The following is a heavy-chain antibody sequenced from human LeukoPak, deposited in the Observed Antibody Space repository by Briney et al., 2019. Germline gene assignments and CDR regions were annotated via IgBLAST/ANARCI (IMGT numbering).Heavy chain of an antibody. CDR1: GGSFSDYD. Sequence: SETLSLTCAVYGGSFSDYDWSWIRQPPGKGLEWIGEINQSGSTNCDPSLKSRVSMSIDTSKSQFSLNLRSVTAADTAVYYCARDSSGYSYGYGWFDPWGQGTLVTVSS. CDR3: ARDSSGYSYGYGWFDP. CDR2: INQSGST. V-gene: IGHV4-34*01. J-gene: IGHJ5*02. D-gene: IGHD5-18*01.